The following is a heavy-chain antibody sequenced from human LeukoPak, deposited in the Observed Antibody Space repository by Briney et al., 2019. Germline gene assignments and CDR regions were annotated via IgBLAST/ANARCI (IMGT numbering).Heavy chain of an antibody. D-gene: IGHD2-21*01. Sequence: SETLSLTCTVSGGSISSSSYYWGWIRQPPGKGLEWIGSIYYSGSTYYNPSLKSRVTISVDTSKNQFSLKLSSVTAADTAVYYCARDDSPGTFDIWGQGTMVTVSS. J-gene: IGHJ3*02. CDR3: ARDDSPGTFDI. CDR1: GGSISSSSYY. V-gene: IGHV4-39*02. CDR2: IYYSGST.